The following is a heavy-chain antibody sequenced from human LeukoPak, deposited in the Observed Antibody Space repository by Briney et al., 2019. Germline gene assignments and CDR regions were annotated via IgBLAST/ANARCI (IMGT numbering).Heavy chain of an antibody. CDR2: VYYVGST. V-gene: IGHV4-59*11. Sequence: SETLSLTCTVSGASIRSHHWTWIRQPPGKGLEWIGNVYYVGSTSYSPSLKSRVTISLDTSKNQFSLEMNSGTAADTAVYYCARSGDSSAYYSFWGQGILVTVSS. D-gene: IGHD3-22*01. CDR1: GASIRSHH. CDR3: ARSGDSSAYYSF. J-gene: IGHJ4*02.